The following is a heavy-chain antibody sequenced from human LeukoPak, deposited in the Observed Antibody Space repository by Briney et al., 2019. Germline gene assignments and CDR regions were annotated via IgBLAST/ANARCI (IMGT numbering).Heavy chain of an antibody. CDR3: ARLGGDYGDSPLDYYMDV. D-gene: IGHD4-17*01. V-gene: IGHV4-39*01. J-gene: IGHJ6*03. CDR2: IYYSGST. Sequence: PSETLSLTCTVSGGSISSSSYYWGWIRQPPGKGLEWIGSIYYSGSTYYNPSLKSRLTISVDTSKNQFSLKLSSVTAADTAVYYCARLGGDYGDSPLDYYMDVWGKGTTVTVSS. CDR1: GGSISSSSYY.